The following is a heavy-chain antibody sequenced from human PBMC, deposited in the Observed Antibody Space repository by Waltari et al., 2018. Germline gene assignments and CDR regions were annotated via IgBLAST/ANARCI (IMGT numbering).Heavy chain of an antibody. CDR1: GFVFRRFD. CDR2: IRNSGSTI. Sequence: EVKLVESGGGLVPPGRSLIIAFDACGFVFRRFDMNWVRQAPGKGLEWIAHIRNSGSTIYYADSVKGRFSISRDNAKESLFLQMNSLRAEDTAVYYCARHGIRLGLYYFDYWGQGALVTVSS. CDR3: ARHGIRLGLYYFDY. V-gene: IGHV3-48*03. D-gene: IGHD3-9*01. J-gene: IGHJ4*02.